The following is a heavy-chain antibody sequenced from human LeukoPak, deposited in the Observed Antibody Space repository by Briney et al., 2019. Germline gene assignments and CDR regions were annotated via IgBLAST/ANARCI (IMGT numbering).Heavy chain of an antibody. CDR3: ATGAGLYGALEV. V-gene: IGHV1-69-2*01. D-gene: IGHD3-3*01. CDR1: GYTFTDYY. J-gene: IGHJ4*02. CDR2: VDPEDGET. Sequence: ASVKVSCKVSGYTFTDYYMHWVQQAPGKGLEWMGLVDPEDGETIYAEKFQGRVTITADTATETAYMELSSLRSEDKAVYYCATGAGLYGALEVWGQGTLVTVSS.